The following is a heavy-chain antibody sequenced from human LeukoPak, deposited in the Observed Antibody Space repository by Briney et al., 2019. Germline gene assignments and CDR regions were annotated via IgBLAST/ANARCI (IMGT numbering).Heavy chain of an antibody. J-gene: IGHJ4*02. V-gene: IGHV4-59*08. D-gene: IGHD4-17*01. CDR3: ARTADYGYFDY. Sequence: KPSETLSLTCTVSGGSISSFYWSWTRQPPGKGLEWVGYIYYIGTTNYNPSLKSRLTISVDTSKNQFSLRLNSVTAADTAVYYCARTADYGYFDYWGQGILVTVSS. CDR2: IYYIGTT. CDR1: GGSISSFY.